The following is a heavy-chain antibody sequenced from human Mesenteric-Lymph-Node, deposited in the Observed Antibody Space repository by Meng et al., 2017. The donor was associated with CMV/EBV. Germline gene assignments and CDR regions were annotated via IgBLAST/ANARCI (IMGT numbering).Heavy chain of an antibody. CDR1: GYTFTNYD. D-gene: IGHD6-6*01. V-gene: IGHV1-2*02. CDR2: INPNNGDT. J-gene: IGHJ4*02. Sequence: ASVKVSCKASGYTFTNYDINWVRLATGQGLEWMGWINPNNGDTSFPPNLQGKVTLTSDTSISTAYMRLTGLTSDDTAVYYCARRGGIGARHLDYWGRGTLVTVSS. CDR3: ARRGGIGARHLDY.